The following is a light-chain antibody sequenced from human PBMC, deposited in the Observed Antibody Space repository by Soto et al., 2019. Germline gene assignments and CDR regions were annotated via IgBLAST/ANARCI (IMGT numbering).Light chain of an antibody. CDR2: DAS. CDR1: QGVSSY. J-gene: IGKJ4*01. Sequence: EIVLTQSPATLSLSPGERATLSCRASQGVSSYLAWYQQKPGQAPRLLIYDASNRATGIPARSSGSGPGTDFTLTISSLEPEDFAVYYCQQALTFGGGTKVEIK. V-gene: IGKV3D-11*01. CDR3: QQALT.